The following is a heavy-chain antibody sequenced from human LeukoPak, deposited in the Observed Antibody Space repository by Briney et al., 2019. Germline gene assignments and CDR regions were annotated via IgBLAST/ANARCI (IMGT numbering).Heavy chain of an antibody. CDR3: AKPFGFLEWLYGGYFDS. V-gene: IGHV3-23*01. D-gene: IGHD3-3*01. CDR2: ISSDAGNT. Sequence: GGSLRLSCAAPGFTFSNYAMSWVRQAPGKGLEWVSAISSDAGNTYYTDSLKGRFTISRDNSKHTLYLQMNSLTAEDTAVYYCAKPFGFLEWLYGGYFDSWGQGTLVSVSS. CDR1: GFTFSNYA. J-gene: IGHJ4*02.